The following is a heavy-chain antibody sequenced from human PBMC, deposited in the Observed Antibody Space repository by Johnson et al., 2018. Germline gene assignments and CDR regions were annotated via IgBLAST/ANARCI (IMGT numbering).Heavy chain of an antibody. CDR1: GFTFGDYT. Sequence: VQLVESGGGLVQPGRSLRLSCATSGFTFGDYTMSWFRQAPGKGLEWVAFIRSKTYDETREYAASVRGRFTISRDDSRSLAYLQMNSLKTEDTAVYFCSSSGATFGGAYDAFEVWGQGTMVTVSS. V-gene: IGHV3-49*03. CDR2: IRSKTYDETR. CDR3: SSSGATFGGAYDAFEV. J-gene: IGHJ3*01. D-gene: IGHD3-16*01.